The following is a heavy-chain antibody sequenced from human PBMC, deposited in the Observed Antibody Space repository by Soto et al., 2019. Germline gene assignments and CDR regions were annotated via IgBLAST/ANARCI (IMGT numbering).Heavy chain of an antibody. V-gene: IGHV3-48*02. Sequence: GSLRLSCGASGFIFSKYSMNWVRQAPGKGLEWLSYISSNSVTIYYADSVRGRFTIFRDNAKNSLYLQMNSLRDEDTAVYYCAREDILGTRSFDYWGQGALVTVSS. CDR3: AREDILGTRSFDY. CDR1: GFIFSKYS. CDR2: ISSNSVTI. J-gene: IGHJ4*02. D-gene: IGHD1-26*01.